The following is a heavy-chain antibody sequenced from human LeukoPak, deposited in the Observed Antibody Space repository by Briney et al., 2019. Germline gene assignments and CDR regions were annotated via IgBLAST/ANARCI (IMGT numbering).Heavy chain of an antibody. Sequence: GGSLRLSCAASGFTFSSYAMSWVRQAPGKGLEWVSVISGSGGSTYYADSVKGRFTISRDNSKNTLYLQMNSLGAEDTAVYYCANGKGVAVAVGTWGQGTLVTVSS. CDR2: ISGSGGST. V-gene: IGHV3-23*01. CDR3: ANGKGVAVAVGT. D-gene: IGHD6-19*01. CDR1: GFTFSSYA. J-gene: IGHJ5*02.